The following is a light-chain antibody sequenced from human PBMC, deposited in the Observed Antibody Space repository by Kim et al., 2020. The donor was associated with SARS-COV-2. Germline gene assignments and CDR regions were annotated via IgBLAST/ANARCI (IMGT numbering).Light chain of an antibody. J-gene: IGLJ1*01. Sequence: GQSVTISCTGTSSDVGTYNRVSWYQQPPGTAPKLMIYEVFNRPSGVPDRFSGSKSGNSAFLTISGLQAEDEAHYYCSSYTTSSTFVFGTGTKVTVL. CDR2: EVF. CDR3: SSYTTSSTFV. CDR1: SSDVGTYNR. V-gene: IGLV2-18*02.